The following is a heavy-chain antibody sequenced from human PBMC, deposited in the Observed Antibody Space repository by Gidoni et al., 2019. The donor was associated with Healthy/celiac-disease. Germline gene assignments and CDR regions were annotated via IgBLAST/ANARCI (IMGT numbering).Heavy chain of an antibody. CDR3: TVYYDSSGYYDYFDY. CDR2: IGSKASGGTT. D-gene: IGHD3-22*01. V-gene: IGHV3-49*04. J-gene: IGHJ4*02. Sequence: EVQLVASGGGLVQPGRSLRFYCTASGFTFGVYAMSWVRQAPGKGREGVGFIGSKASGGTTEYAAAVKGSFTISRDDSKSIALLQINSLKTEDTAVYYCTVYYDSSGYYDYFDYWGQGTLVTVSS. CDR1: GFTFGVYA.